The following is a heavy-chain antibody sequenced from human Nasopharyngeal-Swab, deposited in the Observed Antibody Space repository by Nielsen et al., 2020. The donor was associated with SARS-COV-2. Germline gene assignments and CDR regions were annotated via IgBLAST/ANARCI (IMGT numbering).Heavy chain of an antibody. Sequence: GSLRLSCTVSGSSISSGYYWGWIRQPPGKGLEWIGSIYHSGSTYYNPSLKSRVTISVDTSKNQFSLKQSSVTAADTAVYYCAREGLAAASDYWGQGTLVTVSS. D-gene: IGHD6-13*01. V-gene: IGHV4-38-2*02. CDR3: AREGLAAASDY. CDR2: IYHSGST. J-gene: IGHJ4*02. CDR1: GSSISSGYY.